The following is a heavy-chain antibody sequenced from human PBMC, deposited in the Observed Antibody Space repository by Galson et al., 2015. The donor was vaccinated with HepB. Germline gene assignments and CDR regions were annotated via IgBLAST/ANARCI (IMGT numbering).Heavy chain of an antibody. CDR2: INAGNGNT. V-gene: IGHV1-3*01. J-gene: IGHJ6*03. CDR3: ARTGYSSSWDHYYYYYMDV. Sequence: SVKVSCKASGYTFTSYAMHWVRQAPGQRLEWMGWINAGNGNTKYSQKFQGRVTITRDTSASTAYMELSSLRSEDTAVYYCARTGYSSSWDHYYYYYMDVWGKGTTVTVSS. D-gene: IGHD6-13*01. CDR1: GYTFTSYA.